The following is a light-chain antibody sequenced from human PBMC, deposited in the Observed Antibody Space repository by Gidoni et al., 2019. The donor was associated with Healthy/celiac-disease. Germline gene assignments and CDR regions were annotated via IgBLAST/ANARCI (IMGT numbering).Light chain of an antibody. Sequence: YELPPPPSVSVSPGQTARITCSGDALPKQYAYWYQQKPGQAPVLVIYKDSERPSGIPERFSGSSSGTTVTLTISGVQAEDEADYYCQSADSSGTYQVFGGGTKLTVL. V-gene: IGLV3-25*03. CDR2: KDS. CDR1: ALPKQY. J-gene: IGLJ3*02. CDR3: QSADSSGTYQV.